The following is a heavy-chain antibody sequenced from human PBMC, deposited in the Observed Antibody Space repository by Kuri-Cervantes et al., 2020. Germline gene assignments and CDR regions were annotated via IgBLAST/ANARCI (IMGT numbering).Heavy chain of an antibody. CDR3: ARVGEYYYDGSGYSFDY. D-gene: IGHD3-22*01. CDR2: INPSGGST. V-gene: IGHV1-46*01. Sequence: ASVKVSCKASGYTFTSYYMHWVRQAPGQGLEWMGIINPSGGSTSYAQKFQGRVTMTRDTSTSTVYMELSSLRSEDTAVYYCARVGEYYYDGSGYSFDYWGQGTLVTVSS. CDR1: GYTFTSYY. J-gene: IGHJ4*02.